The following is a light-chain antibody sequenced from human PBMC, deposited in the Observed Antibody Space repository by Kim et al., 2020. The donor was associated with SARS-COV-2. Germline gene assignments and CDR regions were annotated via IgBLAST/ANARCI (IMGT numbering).Light chain of an antibody. CDR3: QAWDSSTGV. CDR1: KWGDKY. V-gene: IGLV3-1*01. Sequence: SYELTQPPSVSVSPGQTASITCSGDKWGDKYACWYQQKPGQSPVLVIYQYSKRPSGIPERFSGSNSGNTATLTISGTQAMDEADYYCQAWDSSTGVFGGGTQLTVL. J-gene: IGLJ2*01. CDR2: QYS.